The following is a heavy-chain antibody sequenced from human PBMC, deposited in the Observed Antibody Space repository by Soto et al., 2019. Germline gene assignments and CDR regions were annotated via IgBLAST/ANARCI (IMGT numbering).Heavy chain of an antibody. J-gene: IGHJ6*03. V-gene: IGHV1-8*01. Sequence: QVQLVQSGAEVKKPGASVKVSCKASGYTFTSYDINWVRQATGQGLEWMGWMNPNSGNTGYAQKFQGRVTMTRNTSISTAYMELSSLRSEGTAVYYCARVRIVVVPAAIPYYYYYYMDVWGKGTTVTVSS. CDR1: GYTFTSYD. CDR3: ARVRIVVVPAAIPYYYYYYMDV. CDR2: MNPNSGNT. D-gene: IGHD2-2*01.